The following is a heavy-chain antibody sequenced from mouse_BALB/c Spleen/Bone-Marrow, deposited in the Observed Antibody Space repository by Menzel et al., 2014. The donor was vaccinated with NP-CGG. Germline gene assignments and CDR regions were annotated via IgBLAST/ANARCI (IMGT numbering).Heavy chain of an antibody. J-gene: IGHJ3*01. Sequence: VQLQQSGAELVKPGASVKLSCTASGFNIKDTYMHWVKQRPEQGLEWIGRIDPANGNTKYDPKFQGKATITADTSSNTDYLQLSSLTSEDTAVYYCASYYYGRAWFAYWGQGTLVTVSA. V-gene: IGHV14-3*02. CDR3: ASYYYGRAWFAY. D-gene: IGHD1-1*01. CDR1: GFNIKDTY. CDR2: IDPANGNT.